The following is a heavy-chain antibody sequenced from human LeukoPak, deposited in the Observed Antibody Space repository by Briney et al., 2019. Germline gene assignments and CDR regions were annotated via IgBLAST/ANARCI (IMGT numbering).Heavy chain of an antibody. Sequence: SSETLSLTCTVSGGSISSGGYYWSWIRQHPGKGLEWIGYIYYSGSTYYNPSLKSRVTISVDTSKNQSSPKLSSVTAADTAVYYCARNEAARPYFDYWGQGTLVTVSS. CDR2: IYYSGST. D-gene: IGHD6-6*01. V-gene: IGHV4-31*03. CDR1: GGSISSGGYY. J-gene: IGHJ4*02. CDR3: ARNEAARPYFDY.